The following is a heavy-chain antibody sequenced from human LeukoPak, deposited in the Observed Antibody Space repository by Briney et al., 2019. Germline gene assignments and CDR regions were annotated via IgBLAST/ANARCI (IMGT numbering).Heavy chain of an antibody. J-gene: IGHJ4*02. CDR2: IYYSGST. V-gene: IGHV4-39*07. CDR3: AKISIVGATGGVDY. Sequence: SETLSLTCTVSGGSISSSSYYWGWIRQPPGKGLEWIGSIYYSGSTYYNPSLKSRVTISVDTSKNQFSLKLSSVTAADTAVYYCAKISIVGATGGVDYWGQGTLVTVSS. D-gene: IGHD1-26*01. CDR1: GGSISSSSYY.